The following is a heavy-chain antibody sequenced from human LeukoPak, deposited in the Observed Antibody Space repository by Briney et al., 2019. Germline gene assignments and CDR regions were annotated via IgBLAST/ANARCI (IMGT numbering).Heavy chain of an antibody. V-gene: IGHV3-7*01. CDR1: GFTFSSYW. J-gene: IGHJ4*02. D-gene: IGHD3-22*01. CDR3: VSGLHYYDSSGYYFNY. CDR2: IKQDGSEK. Sequence: GGSLRLSCAASGFTFSSYWMSWVRQAPGKGLEWVANIKQDGSEKYYVDSVKGRFTISRDNAKNSLYLQMNSLRAEDTAVYYCVSGLHYYDSSGYYFNYWGQGTLVTVSS.